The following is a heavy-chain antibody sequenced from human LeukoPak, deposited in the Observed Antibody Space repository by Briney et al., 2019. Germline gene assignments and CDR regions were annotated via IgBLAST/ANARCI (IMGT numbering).Heavy chain of an antibody. V-gene: IGHV3-7*01. CDR2: IKQDRSEK. J-gene: IGHJ3*02. CDR3: ARDEVVVAASGAFDI. CDR1: GFTFSSYW. Sequence: GGSLRLSCAASGFTFSSYWMSWVRQAPGKGLEWVANIKQDRSEKYYVDSVKGRFTISRDNAKNSLYLQMNSLRAEDTAVYYCARDEVVVAASGAFDIWGQGTMVTVSS. D-gene: IGHD2-15*01.